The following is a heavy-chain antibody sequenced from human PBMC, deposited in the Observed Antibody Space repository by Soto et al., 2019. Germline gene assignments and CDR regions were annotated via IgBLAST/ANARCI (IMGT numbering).Heavy chain of an antibody. Sequence: QVQLVQSGAEVKKPGASVKVSCKASGYTFTSYGISWVRQAPGQGLEWMGWISAYNGNTNYAQKLQGRVTMTTDTSTSTSYMELRSLRSDDTAVYYCARDLWEHEQQLVQEFDPWGQGTLFTVSS. V-gene: IGHV1-18*01. J-gene: IGHJ5*02. D-gene: IGHD6-13*01. CDR3: ARDLWEHEQQLVQEFDP. CDR2: ISAYNGNT. CDR1: GYTFTSYG.